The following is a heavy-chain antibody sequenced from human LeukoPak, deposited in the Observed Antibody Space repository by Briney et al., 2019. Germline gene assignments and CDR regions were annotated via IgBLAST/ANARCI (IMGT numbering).Heavy chain of an antibody. Sequence: GESLKISWKGSGYRFTIYWIGWVRQMPGKGLEWMGIIYPGGSDTSYRPSFQGQVTISADKSISTAYLQWSSLKASDTAMYYCARRGVTTYAFDIWGQGTMVTVSS. CDR3: ARRGVTTYAFDI. V-gene: IGHV5-51*01. CDR1: GYRFTIYW. CDR2: IYPGGSDT. D-gene: IGHD4-17*01. J-gene: IGHJ3*02.